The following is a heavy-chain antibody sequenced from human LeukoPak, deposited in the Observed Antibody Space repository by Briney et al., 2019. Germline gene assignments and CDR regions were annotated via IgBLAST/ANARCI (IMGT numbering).Heavy chain of an antibody. CDR1: GGSLSGYY. J-gene: IGHJ4*02. Sequence: SETLSLTCAVYGGSLSGYYWSWIRQPPGRGLEWIGEINHSGSTKYNTSLKSRVTISVDTSKNQFSLKLSSVTAADTAVYYCARGRVWFGELLPSRSTAFDYWGQGTLVTVSS. CDR3: ARGRVWFGELLPSRSTAFDY. CDR2: INHSGST. D-gene: IGHD3-10*01. V-gene: IGHV4-34*01.